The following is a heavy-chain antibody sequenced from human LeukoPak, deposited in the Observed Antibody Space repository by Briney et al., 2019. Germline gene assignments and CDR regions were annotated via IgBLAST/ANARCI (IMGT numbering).Heavy chain of an antibody. CDR1: EFSVGSNY. J-gene: IGHJ4*02. V-gene: IGHV3-66*01. Sequence: GGSLRLSCAASEFSVGSNYMTWVRQAPGKGLEWVSLIYSGGSAYYADSVKGRFTISRDNSKNTLYLQMNSLRAEDTAVYYCARGPSGYYNTGGQGTLVTVSS. D-gene: IGHD5-12*01. CDR2: IYSGGSA. CDR3: ARGPSGYYNT.